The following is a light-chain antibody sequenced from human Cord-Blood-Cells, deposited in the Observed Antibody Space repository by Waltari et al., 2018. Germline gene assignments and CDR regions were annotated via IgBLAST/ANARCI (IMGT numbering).Light chain of an antibody. J-gene: IGKJ4*01. CDR3: QQYGSSPPLT. Sequence: DIVSTQSPGTLSLSPGERATLSCRASQSVSSSYLAWYQQKPGQAPRLLIYGASSRATVIPDGFSGSGAGTDCALTISRLEPEDFAVYYCQQYGSSPPLTFGGGTKVEIK. CDR1: QSVSSSY. CDR2: GAS. V-gene: IGKV3-20*01.